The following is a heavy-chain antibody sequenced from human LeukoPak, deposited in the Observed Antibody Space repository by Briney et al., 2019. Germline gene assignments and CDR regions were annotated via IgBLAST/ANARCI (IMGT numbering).Heavy chain of an antibody. J-gene: IGHJ3*02. CDR1: GGTFSSYA. Sequence: ASVKVSCKASGGTFSSYAISWVRQAPGQGLEWMGWISAYNGNTNYAQKLQGRVTMTTDTSTSTAYMELRSLRSDDTAVYYCARSSGWYDAFDIWGQGTMVTVSS. CDR3: ARSSGWYDAFDI. V-gene: IGHV1-18*01. D-gene: IGHD6-19*01. CDR2: ISAYNGNT.